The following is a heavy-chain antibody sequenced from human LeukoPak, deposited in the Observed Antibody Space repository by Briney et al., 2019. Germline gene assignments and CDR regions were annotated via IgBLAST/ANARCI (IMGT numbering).Heavy chain of an antibody. Sequence: GGSLRLSCAASGFTFSSYSMNWVRQAPGTGLEGVSVIYSDGRTLYTETVKGRFTISRDNSKNTMYLQMNSLRAEDTAMYYCARGAHWEDDSFDMWGQGTMVTVSS. CDR3: ARGAHWEDDSFDM. V-gene: IGHV3-53*01. CDR1: GFTFSSYS. D-gene: IGHD3-3*01. CDR2: IYSDGRT. J-gene: IGHJ3*02.